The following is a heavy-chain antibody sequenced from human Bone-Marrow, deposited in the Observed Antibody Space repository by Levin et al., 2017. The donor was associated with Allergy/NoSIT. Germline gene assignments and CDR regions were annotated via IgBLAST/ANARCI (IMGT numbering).Heavy chain of an antibody. V-gene: IGHV1-8*01. D-gene: IGHD3-10*01. J-gene: IGHJ4*02. CDR1: GYTFTSYD. Sequence: VASVKVSCKASGYTFTSYDINWVRQATGQGLEWMGWMNPNSGNTGYAQKFQGRVTMTRNTSISTAYMELSSLRSEDTAVYYCARGWRPKVRGVIRDPYYFDYWGQGTLVTVSS. CDR2: MNPNSGNT. CDR3: ARGWRPKVRGVIRDPYYFDY.